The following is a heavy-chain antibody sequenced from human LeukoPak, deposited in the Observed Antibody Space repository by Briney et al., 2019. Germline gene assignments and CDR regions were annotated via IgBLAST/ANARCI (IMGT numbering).Heavy chain of an antibody. D-gene: IGHD3-10*01. Sequence: SETLSLTCAVYGGSFSGYYWSWIRQPPGKGLEWIGEINHSGSTNYNPSLKSRVTISVDTSKNQFSLKLSSVTAADTAVYYCARNAITMVRGGAWFDPWGQGTLVTVSS. CDR2: INHSGST. J-gene: IGHJ5*02. CDR1: GGSFSGYY. V-gene: IGHV4-34*01. CDR3: ARNAITMVRGGAWFDP.